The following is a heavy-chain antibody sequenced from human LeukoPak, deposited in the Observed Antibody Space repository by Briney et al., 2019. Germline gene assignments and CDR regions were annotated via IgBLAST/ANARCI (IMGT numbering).Heavy chain of an antibody. CDR3: ARSGSPAGRPDAFDI. Sequence: KASETLSLTCTVSGGSITTSSYHWGWIRQPPGKGLEYIGTIYYSGSTYYNPSLRSRVTMSLDTSKNQFSLKLRSATAADTAVYYCARSGSPAGRPDAFDIWGQGTMVTVSS. CDR1: GGSITTSSYH. V-gene: IGHV4-39*07. J-gene: IGHJ3*02. D-gene: IGHD2-15*01. CDR2: IYYSGST.